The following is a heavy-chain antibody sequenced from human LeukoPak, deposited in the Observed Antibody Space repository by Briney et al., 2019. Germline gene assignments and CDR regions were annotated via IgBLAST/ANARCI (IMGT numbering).Heavy chain of an antibody. V-gene: IGHV1-18*01. CDR3: ARDSPYSSSSLGFDF. CDR1: GYKFTSFG. D-gene: IGHD6-13*01. Sequence: ASVKVSCKASGYKFTSFGVSWVRQAPGQGLQWMGWISGYNGNTNFAQKFQGRVTMTTDTSTSTAYMELRSLRSDDTAVHSCARDSPYSSSSLGFDFWGQGTLVTVSS. CDR2: ISGYNGNT. J-gene: IGHJ4*02.